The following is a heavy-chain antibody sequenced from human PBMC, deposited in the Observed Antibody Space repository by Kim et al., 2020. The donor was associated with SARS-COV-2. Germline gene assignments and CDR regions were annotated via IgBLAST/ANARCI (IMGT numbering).Heavy chain of an antibody. J-gene: IGHJ6*02. Sequence: SETLSLTCTVSGGSISSGDYYWSWIRQPPGKGLEWIGYIYYSGSTYYNPSLKSRVTISVDTSKNQFSLKLSSVTAADTAVYYCARDRDGDYVSEYYYYYGMDVWGQGTTVTVSS. D-gene: IGHD4-17*01. CDR1: GGSISSGDYY. V-gene: IGHV4-30-4*01. CDR2: IYYSGST. CDR3: ARDRDGDYVSEYYYYYGMDV.